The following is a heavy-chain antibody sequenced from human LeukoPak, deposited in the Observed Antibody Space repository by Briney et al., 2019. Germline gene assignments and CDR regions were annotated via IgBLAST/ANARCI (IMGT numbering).Heavy chain of an antibody. CDR3: ARDCYTTGCY. CDR2: IYSGGST. V-gene: IGHV3-66*01. Sequence: GGSLRLSCAASGFTVSSNYMSWVRQAPGKGLEWVSVIYSGGSTYHTDSVKGRFTTSRDNSKNTLYLQMNSLRVEDTAVYYCARDCYTTGCYWGQGTLVTVSS. CDR1: GFTVSSNY. J-gene: IGHJ4*02. D-gene: IGHD3-16*02.